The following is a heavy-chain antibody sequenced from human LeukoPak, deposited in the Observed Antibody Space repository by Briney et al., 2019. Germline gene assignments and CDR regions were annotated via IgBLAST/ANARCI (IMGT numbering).Heavy chain of an antibody. CDR1: GYSFTSYW. Sequence: GESLKISCKGSGYSFTSYWIGLVRQMPGKSLEWRGIIYPGDSDTRYSPSSQGQVTISPGKSISTAYLQWSSLKASDTAMYYCARGTQFYYDSNGYRSEYFQHWGQGTLVTVSS. J-gene: IGHJ1*01. CDR3: ARGTQFYYDSNGYRSEYFQH. CDR2: IYPGDSDT. V-gene: IGHV5-51*01. D-gene: IGHD3-22*01.